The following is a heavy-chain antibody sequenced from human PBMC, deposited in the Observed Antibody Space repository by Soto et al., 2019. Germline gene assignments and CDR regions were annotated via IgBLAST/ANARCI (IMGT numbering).Heavy chain of an antibody. D-gene: IGHD3-3*01. J-gene: IGHJ6*02. CDR3: ARVSRITIFGVGNSTLANYYSMDV. V-gene: IGHV4-31*03. CDR2: ISYSGST. CDR1: GGSISSGGYC. Sequence: LSLTCTVSGGSISSGGYCWSWIRQHPGKGLEWIGYISYSGSTYYNPSLESRVTISIDTSKNQFSLKLSSVTAADTAVYYCARVSRITIFGVGNSTLANYYSMDVWCPAIIVTFYS.